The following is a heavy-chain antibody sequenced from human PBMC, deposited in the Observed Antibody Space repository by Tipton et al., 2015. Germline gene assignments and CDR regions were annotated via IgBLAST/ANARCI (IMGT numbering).Heavy chain of an antibody. Sequence: SLRLSCAASGLTFSSFWMSWVRQAPGKGLEWVAHINPDGSGTYYVDSVKGRFTISRDNAKNSLYLQMTSLRPEDTAVYYCARGEDDYVWGNYRLDYWGQGTLVTVSS. CDR1: GLTFSSFW. CDR3: ARGEDDYVWGNYRLDY. J-gene: IGHJ4*02. CDR2: INPDGSGT. D-gene: IGHD3-16*02. V-gene: IGHV3-7*03.